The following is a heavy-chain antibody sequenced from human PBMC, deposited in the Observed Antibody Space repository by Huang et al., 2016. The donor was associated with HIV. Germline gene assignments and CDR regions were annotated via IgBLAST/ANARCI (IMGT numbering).Heavy chain of an antibody. CDR2: ISAYNGHT. J-gene: IGHJ4*02. Sequence: QVQLVQSGAEVKKPGASVKVSCKASGYTFTSYGISWVRQAPGQGREWMGWISAYNGHTNYAQKRQGRVTMTTETSTSTSYMELRSLRSDDTAVYYCARDRGAVAGTSPGYWGQGTLVTVSS. CDR1: GYTFTSYG. D-gene: IGHD6-19*01. V-gene: IGHV1-18*01. CDR3: ARDRGAVAGTSPGY.